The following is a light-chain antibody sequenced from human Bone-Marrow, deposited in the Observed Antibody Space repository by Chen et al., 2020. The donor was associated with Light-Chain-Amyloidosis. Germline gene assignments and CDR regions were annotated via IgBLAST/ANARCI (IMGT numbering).Light chain of an antibody. J-gene: IGLJ1*01. Sequence: QSALTQPASVSGSPGQSITISCTGTINDVGAYNHVSWYQHHPGTAPKLIIFELNNRPSGISERFSGSKSGDTAYLTISGLQAEDEADYYGNSYTRNAIYVFGPGTTVTVL. V-gene: IGLV2-14*01. CDR3: NSYTRNAIYV. CDR1: INDVGAYNH. CDR2: ELN.